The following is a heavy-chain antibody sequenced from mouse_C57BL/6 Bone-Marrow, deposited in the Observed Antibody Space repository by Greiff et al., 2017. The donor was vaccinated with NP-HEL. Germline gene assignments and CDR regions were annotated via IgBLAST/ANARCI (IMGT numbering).Heavy chain of an antibody. CDR2: INPNYGTT. D-gene: IGHD1-1*01. V-gene: IGHV1-39*01. CDR3: ARTYYYGSSYVSFAY. J-gene: IGHJ3*01. Sequence: EVQLQQSGPELVKPGASVKISCKASGYSFTDYNMNWVKQSNGKSLEWIGVINPNYGTTSYNQKFKGKATLTVDQSSSTAYMQLNSLTSEDSAVYYCARTYYYGSSYVSFAYWGQGTLVTVSA. CDR1: GYSFTDYN.